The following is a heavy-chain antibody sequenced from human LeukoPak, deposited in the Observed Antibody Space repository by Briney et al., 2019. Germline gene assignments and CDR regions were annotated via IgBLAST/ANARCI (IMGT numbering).Heavy chain of an antibody. V-gene: IGHV4-59*01. Sequence: PSETLSLTCTVSGGSISSYYWNWIRQPPGKGLEWIGSIYYSGRTSFNGSLKTRITMSVDTSKNQFSLELTSVTTADTAVYYCARGILGGSWGQGTLVTVSS. J-gene: IGHJ5*02. CDR1: GGSISSYY. CDR2: IYYSGRT. D-gene: IGHD2/OR15-2a*01. CDR3: ARGILGGS.